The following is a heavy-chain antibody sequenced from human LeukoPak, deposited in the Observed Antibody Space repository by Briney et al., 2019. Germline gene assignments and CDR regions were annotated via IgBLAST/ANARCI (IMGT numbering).Heavy chain of an antibody. J-gene: IGHJ4*02. CDR1: GFTFSSYG. CDR3: AKDLVSVFGWFTSRGISDDY. CDR2: ISGSGGST. Sequence: PGGSLRLSCAASGFTFSSYGVSWVRQGPGQGREWVSAISGSGGSTYYADSVKGRFTISRDNSKNTLYLQMNSLRAEDTAVYYCAKDLVSVFGWFTSRGISDDYWGQGTLVTVSS. D-gene: IGHD3-9*01. V-gene: IGHV3-23*01.